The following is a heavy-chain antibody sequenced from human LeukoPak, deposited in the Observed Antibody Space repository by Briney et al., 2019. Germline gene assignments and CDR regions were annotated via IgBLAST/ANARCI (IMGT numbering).Heavy chain of an antibody. D-gene: IGHD5-18*01. Sequence: ASVKVSCKASGYTFTSYGISWVRQAPGQGLEWMGWISAYNGNTNYAQKLQGRVTMTTDTSTSTVYMELSSLRSEDTAVYYCARGGGYGYIFEPPHFDYWGQGTLVTVSS. CDR3: ARGGGYGYIFEPPHFDY. J-gene: IGHJ4*02. CDR1: GYTFTSYG. V-gene: IGHV1-18*01. CDR2: ISAYNGNT.